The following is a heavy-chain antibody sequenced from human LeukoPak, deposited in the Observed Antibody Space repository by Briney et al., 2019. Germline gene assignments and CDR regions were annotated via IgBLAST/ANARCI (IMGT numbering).Heavy chain of an antibody. J-gene: IGHJ6*03. CDR3: ARETRIVGATIGPKYCMDV. CDR1: GGSFSGYY. D-gene: IGHD1-26*01. Sequence: SETLSLTCAVYGGSFSGYYWSWIRQPPGKGLEWIGYIYYSGSTNYNPSLKSRVTISVDTSKNQFSLKLSSVTAADTAVYYCARETRIVGATIGPKYCMDVWGKGTTVTVSS. V-gene: IGHV4-59*01. CDR2: IYYSGST.